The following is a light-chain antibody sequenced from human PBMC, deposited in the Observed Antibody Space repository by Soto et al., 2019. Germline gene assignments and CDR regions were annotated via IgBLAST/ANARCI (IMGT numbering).Light chain of an antibody. CDR2: EVS. CDR3: SSYISSSTFVV. V-gene: IGLV2-14*01. CDR1: SRDVGGYNY. J-gene: IGLJ2*01. Sequence: QSVLTQPASVSGSPGQSFTISCTGTSRDVGGYNYVSWHQQHPGKAPKVIITEVSNRPSGVSNRFSGSKSGNTASLTISGLQAEDEADYYCSSYISSSTFVVFGGGTKVTVL.